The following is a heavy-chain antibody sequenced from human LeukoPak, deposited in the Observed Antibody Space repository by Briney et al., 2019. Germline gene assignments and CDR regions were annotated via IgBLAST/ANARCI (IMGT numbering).Heavy chain of an antibody. D-gene: IGHD3-22*01. V-gene: IGHV4-61*01. J-gene: IGHJ4*02. CDR3: ARDSRGYYDSSGYFDH. CDR2: IYYSGTT. CDR1: GDSVSSDSYY. Sequence: SETLSFTCTVSGDSVSSDSYYWSWIRQPPGKGLEWIGYIYYSGTTKQNPSLKSRVTLSVDTSKNQLYLKLNSVTAADTAVYYCARDSRGYYDSSGYFDHWGQGTLVTVSS.